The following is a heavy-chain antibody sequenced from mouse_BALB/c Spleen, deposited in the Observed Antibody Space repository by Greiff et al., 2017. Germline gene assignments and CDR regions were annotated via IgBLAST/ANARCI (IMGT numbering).Heavy chain of an antibody. J-gene: IGHJ2*01. CDR3: ARELRNYFDY. CDR1: GFTFSSYA. D-gene: IGHD1-1*01. Sequence: EVHLVESGGGLVKPGGSLKLSCAASGFTFSSYAMSWVRQTPEKRLEWVASISSGGSTYYPDSVKGRFTISRDNARNILYLQMSSLRSEDTAMYYCARELRNYFDYWGQGTTLTVSS. V-gene: IGHV5-6-5*01. CDR2: ISSGGST.